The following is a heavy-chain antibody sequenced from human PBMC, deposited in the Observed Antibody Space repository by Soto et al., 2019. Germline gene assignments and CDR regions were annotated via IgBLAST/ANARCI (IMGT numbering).Heavy chain of an antibody. D-gene: IGHD3-10*01. J-gene: IGHJ4*02. CDR1: GFTFNIYA. Sequence: PGGSLRLSCAASGFTFNIYAMTWVRQAPGKGLEWVSGINWNGGSTGYADSVKGRFTISRDNAKNSLHLQVSSLRAEDTALYYCARGSGTFDYWGQGTPVTVSS. CDR3: ARGSGTFDY. CDR2: INWNGGST. V-gene: IGHV3-20*04.